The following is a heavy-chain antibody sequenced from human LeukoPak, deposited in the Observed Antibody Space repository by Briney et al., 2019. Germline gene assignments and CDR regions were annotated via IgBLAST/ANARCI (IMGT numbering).Heavy chain of an antibody. Sequence: PSETLSLTCTVSGGSISSYYWSWIRQPPGKGLEWIGYIYYSGSTNYNPSLKSRVTISVDTSKNQFSLKLSSVTAAGTAVYYCARDTYYDSSGYYSQFDYWGQGTLVTVSS. CDR3: ARDTYYDSSGYYSQFDY. CDR2: IYYSGST. J-gene: IGHJ4*02. CDR1: GGSISSYY. D-gene: IGHD3-22*01. V-gene: IGHV4-59*01.